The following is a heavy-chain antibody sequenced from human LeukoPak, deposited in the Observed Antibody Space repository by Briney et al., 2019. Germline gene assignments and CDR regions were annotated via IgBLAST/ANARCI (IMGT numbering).Heavy chain of an antibody. Sequence: SGRSLRLSCAASGFTFSSYAMHLVRQAPGKGLEWVAVISYDGSNKYYADSVKGRFTISRDNSKNTLYLQMNSLRAEDTAVYYCARDPQQLWSQGYFDYWGQGTLVTVSS. CDR3: ARDPQQLWSQGYFDY. D-gene: IGHD5-18*01. V-gene: IGHV3-30*04. J-gene: IGHJ4*02. CDR1: GFTFSSYA. CDR2: ISYDGSNK.